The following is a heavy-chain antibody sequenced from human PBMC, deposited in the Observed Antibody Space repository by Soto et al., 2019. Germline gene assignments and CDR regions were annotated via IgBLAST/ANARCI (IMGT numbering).Heavy chain of an antibody. CDR2: ISSNGDMT. Sequence: GGSLRLSCSASGFIFRSYAMHWVRQAPGTGLEYISSISSNGDMTYYAESVKGRFTISRDNSKNIVYLQMSSLRVEDAAVYYCVKDTNCYDSSGYDRTFDYWGQGALVTVSS. V-gene: IGHV3-64D*08. D-gene: IGHD3-22*01. CDR3: VKDTNCYDSSGYDRTFDY. J-gene: IGHJ4*02. CDR1: GFIFRSYA.